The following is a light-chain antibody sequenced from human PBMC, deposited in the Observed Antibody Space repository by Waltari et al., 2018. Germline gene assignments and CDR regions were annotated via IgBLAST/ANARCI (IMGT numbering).Light chain of an antibody. CDR3: QQYNRWPPIT. CDR2: DAS. J-gene: IGKJ5*01. Sequence: EVVMTQSPDTLSVSPGGRATLSCRASQSIATNLAWYQQRRGQPPRLLIFDASTRATSISGRFSGSGSGTEFTLTISSLQSDDSAVYSCQQYNRWPPITFGQGTRLEIK. CDR1: QSIATN. V-gene: IGKV3-15*01.